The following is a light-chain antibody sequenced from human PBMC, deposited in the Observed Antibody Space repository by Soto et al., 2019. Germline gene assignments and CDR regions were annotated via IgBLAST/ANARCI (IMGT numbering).Light chain of an antibody. V-gene: IGKV1-9*01. Sequence: DIQLTQSPSFLSASVGDRVTITCRASQAIANYLGWYQQRPGKAPTLLIHAASTLHSGVPSRFSGSGYGTDFTLTINNLQPEDSATYFCQQLNFYPSTFGQGTNLEIK. J-gene: IGKJ2*01. CDR2: AAS. CDR1: QAIANY. CDR3: QQLNFYPST.